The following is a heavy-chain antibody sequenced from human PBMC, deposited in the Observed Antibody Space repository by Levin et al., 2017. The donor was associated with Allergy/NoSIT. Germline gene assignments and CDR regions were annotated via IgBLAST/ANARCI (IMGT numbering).Heavy chain of an antibody. CDR1: GYSFTSYW. CDR3: ARGPRYYDSSGYYPFTRFVY. Sequence: GESLKISCKGSGYSFTSYWIGWVRQMPGKGLEWMGIIYPGDSDTRYSPSFQGQVTISADKSISTAYLQWSSLKASDTAMYYCARGPRYYDSSGYYPFTRFVYWGQGTLVTVSS. D-gene: IGHD3-22*01. J-gene: IGHJ4*02. V-gene: IGHV5-51*01. CDR2: IYPGDSDT.